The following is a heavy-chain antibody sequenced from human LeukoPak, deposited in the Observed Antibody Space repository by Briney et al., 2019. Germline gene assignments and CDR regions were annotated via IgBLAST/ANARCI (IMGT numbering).Heavy chain of an antibody. CDR1: GVSISSSSYY. CDR3: ARPRGDYDSSGYYSYFQH. Sequence: SETLSLTCTVSGVSISSSSYYWGWIRQPPGKGLEWIGSIYYSGSTYYNPSLKSRVTISVDTSKNQFSLKLSSVTAADTAVYYCARPRGDYDSSGYYSYFQHWGQGTLVTVSS. CDR2: IYYSGST. V-gene: IGHV4-39*01. J-gene: IGHJ1*01. D-gene: IGHD3-22*01.